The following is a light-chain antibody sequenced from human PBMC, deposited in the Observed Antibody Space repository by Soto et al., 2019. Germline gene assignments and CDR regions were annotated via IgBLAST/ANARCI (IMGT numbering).Light chain of an antibody. CDR1: QGISNW. CDR3: QQANSFHLT. V-gene: IGKV1-12*01. CDR2: TGS. J-gene: IGKJ4*01. Sequence: DIQMTQSPSSVSASAGDRVSITCRASQGISNWLAWYQQKRGRAPKLLIYTGSSLQSGVPSRFSGTGSGTDFTLTISSLQPEDVATYYCQQANSFHLTFGGGTKVEIK.